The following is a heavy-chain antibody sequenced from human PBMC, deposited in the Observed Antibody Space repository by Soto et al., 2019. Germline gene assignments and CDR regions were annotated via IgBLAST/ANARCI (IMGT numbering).Heavy chain of an antibody. D-gene: IGHD6-19*01. CDR1: GFTFSSYS. V-gene: IGHV3-21*01. J-gene: IGHJ6*02. CDR3: ARDRVASSGWYLPHYYYYGMDV. CDR2: ISSSSSYI. Sequence: EVQLVESGGGLVKPGGSLRLSCAASGFTFSSYSMNWVRQAPGKGLEWVSSISSSSSYIYYADSVKGRFTISRDNAKNSLYLQMNSLRAEDTAVYYCARDRVASSGWYLPHYYYYGMDVWGQGTTVTVSS.